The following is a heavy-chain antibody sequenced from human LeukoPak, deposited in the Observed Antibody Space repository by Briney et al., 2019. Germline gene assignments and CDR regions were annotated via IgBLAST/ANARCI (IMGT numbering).Heavy chain of an antibody. CDR3: GFSSSGWAGLDY. Sequence: GGSLRLSCAASGFTFSSYWMSWVRKAPGKGLEWVASIKQDGSERHYVDSVKGRFTISKDNTKESLYLQMNSLRADDTAVYYCGFSSSGWAGLDYWGQGTLVTVSS. J-gene: IGHJ4*02. CDR2: IKQDGSER. D-gene: IGHD6-19*01. CDR1: GFTFSSYW. V-gene: IGHV3-7*01.